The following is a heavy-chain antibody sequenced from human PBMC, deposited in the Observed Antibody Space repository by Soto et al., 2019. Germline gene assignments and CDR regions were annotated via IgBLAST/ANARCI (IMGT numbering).Heavy chain of an antibody. CDR2: MNPNSGNT. CDR1: GYTFTSYV. Sequence: ASVKVSCKASGYTFTSYVINCVRQATGQGLEWMGWMNPNSGNTGYAQKFQGRVTMTRNTSISTAYMELSSLRSEDTAVYYCARGGGAYGDYDGSDYWGQGTLVTVSS. V-gene: IGHV1-8*01. J-gene: IGHJ4*02. D-gene: IGHD4-17*01. CDR3: ARGGGAYGDYDGSDY.